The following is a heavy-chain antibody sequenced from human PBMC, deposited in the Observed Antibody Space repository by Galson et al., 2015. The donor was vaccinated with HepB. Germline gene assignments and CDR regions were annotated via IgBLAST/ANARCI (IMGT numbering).Heavy chain of an antibody. CDR1: GFTFSSYA. D-gene: IGHD2-2*01. CDR2: ISGSGGST. V-gene: IGHV3-23*01. J-gene: IGHJ4*02. Sequence: SLRLSCAASGFTFSSYAMSWVRQAPGKGLEWVSAISGSGGSTYYADSVKGRFTISRDNSKNTLYLQMNSLRAEDTAVYYCAKKDCSSTSCPGDYWGQGTLVTVSS. CDR3: AKKDCSSTSCPGDY.